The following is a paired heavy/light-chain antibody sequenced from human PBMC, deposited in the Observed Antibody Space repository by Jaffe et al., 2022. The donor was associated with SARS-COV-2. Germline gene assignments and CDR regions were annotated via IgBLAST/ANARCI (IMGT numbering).Light chain of an antibody. Sequence: DIQMTQSPSSLSASIGDRVTIACRASQSISRYLNWYQQKPGKAPKLLIYTTSTLQSGVPSRFSGGGSGTDFTLTINSLQPEDFATYYCQQSYTTPITFGQGTRLETK. J-gene: IGKJ5*01. V-gene: IGKV1-39*01. CDR1: QSISRY. CDR3: QQSYTTPIT. CDR2: TTS.
Heavy chain of an antibody. CDR2: ISGDRTER. D-gene: IGHD2-15*01. Sequence: EEQLVESGGGLVQPGESLRLSCVASGFTFSAYWMTWVRQAPGKGLEWVASISGDRTERSYLGSVKGRFTASRDNAKNSLYLQMDSLRAEDTAVYYCARDLQAPSRYCSRGGCDYRYYYDMDVWGQGTTVTVSS. CDR3: ARDLQAPSRYCSRGGCDYRYYYDMDV. V-gene: IGHV3-7*03. CDR1: GFTFSAYW. J-gene: IGHJ6*02.